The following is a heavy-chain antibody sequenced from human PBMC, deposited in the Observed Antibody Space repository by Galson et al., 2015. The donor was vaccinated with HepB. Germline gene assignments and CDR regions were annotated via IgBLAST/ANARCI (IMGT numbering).Heavy chain of an antibody. CDR1: GGSISSYY. D-gene: IGHD3-10*01. CDR2: IYTSGSI. Sequence: ETLSLTCTVSGGSISSYYWSWIRQPAGKGLEWIGRIYTSGSINYNPSLKSRVTMSVDTSKNQFSLKLSSVTAADTAVYYCAREGRSGRFDAFDIWGQGTMVTVSS. J-gene: IGHJ3*02. V-gene: IGHV4-4*07. CDR3: AREGRSGRFDAFDI.